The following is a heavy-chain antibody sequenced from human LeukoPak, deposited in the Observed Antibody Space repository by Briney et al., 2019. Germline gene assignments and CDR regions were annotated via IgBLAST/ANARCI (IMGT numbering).Heavy chain of an antibody. CDR3: ARDRDYGDYEPPDY. V-gene: IGHV3-21*01. D-gene: IGHD4-17*01. CDR2: ISSSSSYI. Sequence: GGSLRLSCAASGFTFSSYSMNWVRQAPGKGLEWVSSISSSSSYIYYADSVKGRFTTSRDNAKNSLYLQMNSLRAEDTAVYYCARDRDYGDYEPPDYWGQGTLVTVSS. CDR1: GFTFSSYS. J-gene: IGHJ4*02.